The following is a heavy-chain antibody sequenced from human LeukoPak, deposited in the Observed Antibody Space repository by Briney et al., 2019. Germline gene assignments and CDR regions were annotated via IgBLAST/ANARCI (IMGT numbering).Heavy chain of an antibody. Sequence: SETLSLTCTVSGGSISSYYWSWIRQPPGKGLEWIGYIYYSGSTNYNPSLKSRVTISVDTSKNQFSLKLSSVTAADTAVYYCARARGYYYDSSGLDYWGQGTLVTVSS. D-gene: IGHD3-22*01. CDR2: IYYSGST. V-gene: IGHV4-59*08. J-gene: IGHJ4*02. CDR3: ARARGYYYDSSGLDY. CDR1: GGSISSYY.